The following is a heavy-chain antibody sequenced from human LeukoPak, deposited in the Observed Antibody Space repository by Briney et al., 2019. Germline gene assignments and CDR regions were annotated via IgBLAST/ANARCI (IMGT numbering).Heavy chain of an antibody. V-gene: IGHV3-21*01. Sequence: GGSLRLSCAASGFTFSNYAMSWVRQAPGKGLEWVSSISSSSDYKYYADSVKGRFTISRDNAKNSLYLQMDSLRAEDTAVYYCASEIVPRWSSPNFDYWGQGTLVTVSS. CDR3: ASEIVPRWSSPNFDY. CDR2: ISSSSDYK. D-gene: IGHD2-15*01. J-gene: IGHJ4*02. CDR1: GFTFSNYA.